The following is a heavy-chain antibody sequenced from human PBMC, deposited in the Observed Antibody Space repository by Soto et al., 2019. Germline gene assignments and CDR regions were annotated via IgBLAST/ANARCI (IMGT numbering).Heavy chain of an antibody. J-gene: IGHJ4*02. Sequence: VPLVQSGAEVKRPWASVKVSGKTSGYTFSSYGINWVRQAPEEGLDWVGWISGSNDDTDYAQKFHGRVTLTTDTATRTAYMELRSLSSDDTAVYYCARLDAAGTGIRYWGQGTQVTVSS. V-gene: IGHV1-18*01. CDR1: GYTFSSYG. D-gene: IGHD6-13*01. CDR2: ISGSNDDT. CDR3: ARLDAAGTGIRY.